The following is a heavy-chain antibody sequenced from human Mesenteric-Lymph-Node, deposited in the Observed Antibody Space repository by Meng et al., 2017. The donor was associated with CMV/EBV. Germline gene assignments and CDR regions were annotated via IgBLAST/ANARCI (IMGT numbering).Heavy chain of an antibody. D-gene: IGHD2-2*01. Sequence: GESLKISCAASGLTFSRYGMTWVRQAPGKGLEWISSISSGSGYIFYADSVKGRFTISRDNVKSSLYLQMNSLRAEDTAVYYCAKDGGPYCTSTICPQGDYGMDVWGQGTTVTVSS. CDR3: AKDGGPYCTSTICPQGDYGMDV. V-gene: IGHV3-21*06. CDR1: GLTFSRYG. J-gene: IGHJ6*02. CDR2: ISSGSGYI.